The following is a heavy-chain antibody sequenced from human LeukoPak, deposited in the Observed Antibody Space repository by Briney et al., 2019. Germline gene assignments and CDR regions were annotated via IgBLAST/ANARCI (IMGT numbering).Heavy chain of an antibody. V-gene: IGHV1-69*04. Sequence: SVKVSCKASGGTFSSYAISWVRQAPGQGLEWMGRIIPILGIANYAQKFQGRVTITADKSTSTAYMELSSLRSEDTAVYYCASLNYYGSWSYYNEIDYWGQGTLVTVSS. CDR1: GGTFSSYA. D-gene: IGHD3-10*01. J-gene: IGHJ4*02. CDR2: IIPILGIA. CDR3: ASLNYYGSWSYYNEIDY.